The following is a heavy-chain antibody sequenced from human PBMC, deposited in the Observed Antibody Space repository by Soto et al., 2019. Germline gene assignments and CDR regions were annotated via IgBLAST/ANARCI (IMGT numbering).Heavy chain of an antibody. D-gene: IGHD5-18*01. CDR3: ARDADTAMVTNWFDT. CDR2: IIPMFSTS. CDR1: GGNFNDYI. Sequence: QVQLVQSGAEVKKPGSSVKVSCKASGGNFNDYIISWVRQAPGQGPEWMGAIIPMFSTSNYAQKFQGRVTITADESTSRAYMELRSLRSEDTAIYFCARDADTAMVTNWFDTWGQGTLVTVSP. V-gene: IGHV1-69*12. J-gene: IGHJ5*02.